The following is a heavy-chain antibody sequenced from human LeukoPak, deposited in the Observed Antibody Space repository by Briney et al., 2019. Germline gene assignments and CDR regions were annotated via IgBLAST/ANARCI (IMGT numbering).Heavy chain of an antibody. V-gene: IGHV4-59*01. CDR2: ISYSETT. Sequence: SETLSLTCTVSGGSISSFYWSWIRQPPGKGLEYIGYISYSETTSYNPSLLSRVTISLDTSKNQFSLKLTSVTAADTAVYYCARDKGLPQTFDIWGQGTMVTVSS. D-gene: IGHD5/OR15-5a*01. CDR3: ARDKGLPQTFDI. CDR1: GGSISSFY. J-gene: IGHJ3*02.